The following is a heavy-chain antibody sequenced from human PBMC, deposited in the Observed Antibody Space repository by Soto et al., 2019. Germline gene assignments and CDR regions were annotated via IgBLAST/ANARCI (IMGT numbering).Heavy chain of an antibody. D-gene: IGHD6-13*01. CDR2: ISGTGGGT. J-gene: IGHJ4*02. CDR1: GFSFSDYA. CDR3: AKARRNIAACVTYYFDY. Sequence: EVQLLESGGGLVQPGGSLRLSCAASGFSFSDYAMSWVRQAPGKGLEWVSAISGTGGGTYYADSVKGRFTISRDNSKNXXYMQMISLRAEDTAVYYCAKARRNIAACVTYYFDYWGQETLVTVSS. V-gene: IGHV3-23*01.